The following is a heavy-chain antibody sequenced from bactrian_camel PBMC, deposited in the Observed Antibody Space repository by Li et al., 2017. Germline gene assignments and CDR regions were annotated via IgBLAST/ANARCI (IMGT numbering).Heavy chain of an antibody. CDR1: GYTFSSYR. Sequence: HVQLVESGGGSVQAGGSLRHSCAAPGYTFSSYRMGWFRQVPGKEREGVAVIAGSGSTGYADSVKGRFTISKDNAKNTMYLQLNSLKTEDTAMYYCAKASGILVDEYNYWGQGTQVTVS. V-gene: IGHV3S1*01. CDR3: AKASGILVDEYNY. D-gene: IGHD2*01. CDR2: VIAGSGST. J-gene: IGHJ4*01.